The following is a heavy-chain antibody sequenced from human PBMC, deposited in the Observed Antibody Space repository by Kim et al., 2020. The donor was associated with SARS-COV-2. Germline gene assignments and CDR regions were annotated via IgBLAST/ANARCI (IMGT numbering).Heavy chain of an antibody. V-gene: IGHV3-48*04. CDR3: ARYVDTAMVLAH. Sequence: YYADSVKGRFTISRDNAKNSLYLQMNSLRAEDTAVYYCARYVDTAMVLAHWGQGTLVTVSS. D-gene: IGHD5-18*01. J-gene: IGHJ4*02.